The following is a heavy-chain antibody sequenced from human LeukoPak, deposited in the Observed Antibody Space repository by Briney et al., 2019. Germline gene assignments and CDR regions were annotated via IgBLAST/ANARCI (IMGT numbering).Heavy chain of an antibody. V-gene: IGHV4-34*01. Sequence: SETLSLTCAVYGGSFSGYYRSWIRQPPGKGLEWIGEINHSGSTNYNPSLKSRVTISVDTSKNQFSLKLSSVTAADTAVYYCARGVRLLPSSSFDYWGQGTLVTVSS. J-gene: IGHJ4*02. D-gene: IGHD2-15*01. CDR1: GGSFSGYY. CDR2: INHSGST. CDR3: ARGVRLLPSSSFDY.